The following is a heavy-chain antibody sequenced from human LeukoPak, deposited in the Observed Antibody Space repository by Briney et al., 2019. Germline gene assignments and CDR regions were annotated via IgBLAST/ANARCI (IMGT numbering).Heavy chain of an antibody. D-gene: IGHD3-22*01. CDR2: IKQDGSEK. Sequence: PGGSLRLSCTASGFTFSNYWMSWVRQAPGKGLECVANIKQDGSEKYYVDSVKGRFTISRDNAKNSLYLQMNSLRAEDTAVYYCARGRSFDSRATNGFWGQGTLVTVSS. J-gene: IGHJ4*02. CDR1: GFTFSNYW. CDR3: ARGRSFDSRATNGF. V-gene: IGHV3-7*01.